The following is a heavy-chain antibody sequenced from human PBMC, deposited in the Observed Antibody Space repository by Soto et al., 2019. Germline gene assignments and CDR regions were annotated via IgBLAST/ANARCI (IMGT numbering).Heavy chain of an antibody. J-gene: IGHJ4*02. CDR3: ARGGMVIIPTATAFDY. CDR2: IYASGST. Sequence: LSLTCSVSGGSISPYYCGWIRQPSWKGLEWIGRIYASGSTNYNPSLKSRVTMSVATSKNQFSLKLTSVTAADTATYYCARGGMVIIPTATAFDYWGQGTLVTVSS. CDR1: GGSISPYY. D-gene: IGHD1-1*01. V-gene: IGHV4-4*07.